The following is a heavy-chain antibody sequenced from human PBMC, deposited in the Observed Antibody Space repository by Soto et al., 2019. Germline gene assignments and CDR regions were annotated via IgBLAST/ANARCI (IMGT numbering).Heavy chain of an antibody. CDR3: ARQGRYYGSGSLSADDAFDI. CDR1: GYRFTGDG. J-gene: IGHJ3*02. CDR2: ISAYNGNT. Sequence: ALVKRSCKASGYRFTGDGVGCRRHAPGQGLEWMGWISAYNGNTNYAQKLQGRVTMTTDTSTSTAYMELRSLRSDDTAVYYCARQGRYYGSGSLSADDAFDIWGQGTMVTV. V-gene: IGHV1-18*01. D-gene: IGHD3-10*01.